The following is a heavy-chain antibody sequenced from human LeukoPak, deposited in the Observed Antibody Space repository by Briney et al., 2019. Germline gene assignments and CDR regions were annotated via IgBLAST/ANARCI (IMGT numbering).Heavy chain of an antibody. CDR1: GFTFSSYE. CDR2: ITGRGAFT. V-gene: IGHV3-23*01. J-gene: IGHJ4*02. Sequence: TGGSLRLSCAASGFTFSSYEMNWVRQAPGKGLEWVSAITGRGAFTDYADSVRGRFTISRDNSKNTLYLQMNSLRGEDTAVYFCAKRSAESSGYFDYWGQGTLVTVSS. D-gene: IGHD6-19*01. CDR3: AKRSAESSGYFDY.